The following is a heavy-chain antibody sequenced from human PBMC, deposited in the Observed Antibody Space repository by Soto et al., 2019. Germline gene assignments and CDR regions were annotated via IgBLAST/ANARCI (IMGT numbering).Heavy chain of an antibody. J-gene: IGHJ4*02. V-gene: IGHV4-59*01. D-gene: IGHD6-6*01. CDR3: AKVRDDHSYFFDY. CDR1: GGSISSYY. CDR2: IYYSGST. Sequence: SETLSLTCTVSGGSISSYYWSWIRQPPGKRLEWIGYIYYSGSTTYNPSLKSRVTISLDTSKQQFSLKLTSVTAADTAVYYCAKVRDDHSYFFDYWGQGTLVTVSS.